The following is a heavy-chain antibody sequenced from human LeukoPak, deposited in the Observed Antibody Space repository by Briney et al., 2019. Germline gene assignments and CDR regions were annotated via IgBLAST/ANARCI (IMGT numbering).Heavy chain of an antibody. CDR3: ARVGRRWLQLHPFDY. D-gene: IGHD5-24*01. Sequence: ASVTVSCTASGYTFTGYYMHLVRQAPGQGLEWMGWINPNSGGTNYAQKFQGRVTMTRDTSISTAYMELSRLRSDDTAVYYCARVGRRWLQLHPFDYWGQGTLVTVSS. CDR1: GYTFTGYY. CDR2: INPNSGGT. J-gene: IGHJ4*02. V-gene: IGHV1-2*02.